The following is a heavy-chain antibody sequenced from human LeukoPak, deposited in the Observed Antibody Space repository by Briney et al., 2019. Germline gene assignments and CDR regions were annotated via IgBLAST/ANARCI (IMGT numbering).Heavy chain of an antibody. CDR2: ISYDGSNK. D-gene: IGHD3-22*01. V-gene: IGHV3-30*04. CDR1: GLTFGSYA. CDR3: ARDPSADYYYEQRPLDAFDI. Sequence: GGSLRLSCAASGLTFGSYAMHWVRQAPGKGLEWVAVISYDGSNKYYADSVKGRFTISRDNSENTLYLPMNSLRAEDTAVYYCARDPSADYYYEQRPLDAFDIWGQGTRVTVSS. J-gene: IGHJ3*02.